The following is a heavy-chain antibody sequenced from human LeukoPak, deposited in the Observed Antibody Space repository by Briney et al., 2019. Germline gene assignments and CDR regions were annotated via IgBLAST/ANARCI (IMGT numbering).Heavy chain of an antibody. D-gene: IGHD3-22*01. V-gene: IGHV3-23*01. Sequence: GGSLRLSCAGSGSTFSSYAMSWVRRAPGKGLEWVSAISGSGGSTYYADSVKGRFTISRDNPKSTLYLQMNSLRAEDTAVYFCAKRGVVIRVILVGFHKEAYYFDSWGQGALVTVSS. J-gene: IGHJ4*02. CDR2: ISGSGGST. CDR3: AKRGVVIRVILVGFHKEAYYFDS. CDR1: GSTFSSYA.